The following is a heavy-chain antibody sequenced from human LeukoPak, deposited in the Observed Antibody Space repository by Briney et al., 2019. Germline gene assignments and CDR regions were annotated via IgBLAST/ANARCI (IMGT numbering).Heavy chain of an antibody. CDR1: GGSISSGSYY. J-gene: IGHJ1*01. CDR3: ARGEYYYDSSGYYYQYFQH. Sequence: PSQTLSLTCTVSGGSISSGSYYWSWIRQPAGKGLEWIGRIYTSGSTNYNPSLKSRVTISADTSKNQFSLKLSSVTAADTAVYYCARGEYYYDSSGYYYQYFQHWGQGTLVTVSS. V-gene: IGHV4-61*02. CDR2: IYTSGST. D-gene: IGHD3-22*01.